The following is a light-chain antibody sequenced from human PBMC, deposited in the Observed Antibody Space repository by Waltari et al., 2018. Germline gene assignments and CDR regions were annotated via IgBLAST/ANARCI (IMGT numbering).Light chain of an antibody. J-gene: IGKJ1*01. Sequence: VLTQSPGTLSLSPGERATLSCRASQRISKYLVWYQQRPGHAPRLLIYAASTRATGIPDSFSGSGFGTDFTLTISRLEPEDFAMYYCQNHERLPATFGQGTKVEIK. CDR2: AAS. CDR3: QNHERLPAT. V-gene: IGKV3-20*01. CDR1: QRISKY.